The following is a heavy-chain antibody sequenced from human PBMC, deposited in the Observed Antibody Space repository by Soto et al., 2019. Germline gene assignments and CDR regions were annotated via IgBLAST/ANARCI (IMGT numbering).Heavy chain of an antibody. CDR3: ARAGSNYFASGSYLPYYMDV. J-gene: IGHJ6*03. V-gene: IGHV4-4*02. Sequence: SETLSLTCAVSSGSISSSNWWSWVRQPPGKGLEWIGEIYHSGSTNYNPSLKSRVTISVDKSKNQFSLKLSSVTAEDTAVYYCARAGSNYFASGSYLPYYMDVWGKGTTVTVSS. CDR2: IYHSGST. D-gene: IGHD3-10*01. CDR1: SGSISSSNW.